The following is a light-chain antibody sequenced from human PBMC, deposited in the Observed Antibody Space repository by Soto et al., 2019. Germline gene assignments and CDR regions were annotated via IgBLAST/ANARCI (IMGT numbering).Light chain of an antibody. J-gene: IGKJ1*01. CDR3: EQYNSWPWT. CDR1: QSINSD. Sequence: EIVMTQSPATLSVSPGERPTLSCRASQSINSDLAWYQQQPGQAPRPLIYGASTRATGTPARFSGSGSGTEFTLTISSLQSEDFAVYYCEQYNSWPWTFGQGTKVEIK. CDR2: GAS. V-gene: IGKV3-15*01.